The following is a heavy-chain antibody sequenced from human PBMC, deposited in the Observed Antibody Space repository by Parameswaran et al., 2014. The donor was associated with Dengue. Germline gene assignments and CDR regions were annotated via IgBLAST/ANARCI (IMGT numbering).Heavy chain of an antibody. V-gene: IGHV4-34*01. Sequence: PGKGLEWIGEINHSGSTNYNPSLKSRVTISVDTSKNQFSLKLSSVTAADTAVYYCARATYNTGAFDYWGQGTLVTVSS. D-gene: IGHD7-27*01. CDR2: INHSGST. J-gene: IGHJ4*02. CDR3: ARATYNTGAFDY.